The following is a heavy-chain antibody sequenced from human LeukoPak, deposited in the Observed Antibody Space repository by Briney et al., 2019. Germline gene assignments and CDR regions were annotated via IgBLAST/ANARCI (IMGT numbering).Heavy chain of an antibody. V-gene: IGHV1-2*02. D-gene: IGHD2-21*02. CDR2: INPNSGGT. J-gene: IGHJ4*02. CDR1: GYTFTGYY. Sequence: ASVKVSCKASGYTFTGYYMHWVRQAPGQGLAWMGWINPNSGGTNYAQKFQGRVTMTRDTSISTAYMELSRLRSDDTAVYYCARVFLKAYCGGDCYGHYFDYWGQGTLVTVSS. CDR3: ARVFLKAYCGGDCYGHYFDY.